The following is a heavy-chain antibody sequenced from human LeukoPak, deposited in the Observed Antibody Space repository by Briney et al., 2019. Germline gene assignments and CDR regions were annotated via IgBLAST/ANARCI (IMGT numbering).Heavy chain of an antibody. D-gene: IGHD3-10*01. V-gene: IGHV3-30*18. CDR3: AKEKGSGSYYNYQYGMDV. CDR1: EFTFSIYG. CDR2: ISFDGGNK. Sequence: PGGSLRLSCAASEFTFSIYGMHWVRQAPGKGLEWVAVISFDGGNKVYADSVKGRVTISRDNSKNTLSLQMNSLRAEDTAVYYCAKEKGSGSYYNYQYGMDVWAKGPRSPSP. J-gene: IGHJ6*02.